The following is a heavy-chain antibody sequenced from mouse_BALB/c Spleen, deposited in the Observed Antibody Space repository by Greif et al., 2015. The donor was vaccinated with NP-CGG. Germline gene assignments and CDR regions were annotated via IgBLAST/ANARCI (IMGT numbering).Heavy chain of an antibody. J-gene: IGHJ4*01. CDR3: TRYGGLDHFYAMDY. CDR2: INPSNGGT. CDR1: GYTFTSYY. V-gene: IGHV1S81*02. D-gene: IGHD1-1*02. Sequence: QVQLQQPGAELVKPGASVKLSCKASGYTFTSYYMYWVKQRPGQGLEWIGGINPSNGGTNFNEKFKSKATLTVDKSSSTAYMQLGSLTSVDSAVYYCTRYGGLDHFYAMDYWGQGTSVTVSS.